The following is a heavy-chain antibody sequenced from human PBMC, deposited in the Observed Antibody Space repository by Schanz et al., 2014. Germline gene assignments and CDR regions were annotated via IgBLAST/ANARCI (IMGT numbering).Heavy chain of an antibody. V-gene: IGHV1-2*06. Sequence: QVQLVQSGAEVKEPGASVKLSCKSSGYTFTDYYMQWVRQAPGQGLEWMGRINPNSGITNYVQKFQGRVTMTRDTSVRTAYMELTRLRSDDTAVYYCARAGHYGSGTYPDYWGQGTLVTVSS. J-gene: IGHJ4*02. D-gene: IGHD3-10*01. CDR3: ARAGHYGSGTYPDY. CDR1: GYTFTDYY. CDR2: INPNSGIT.